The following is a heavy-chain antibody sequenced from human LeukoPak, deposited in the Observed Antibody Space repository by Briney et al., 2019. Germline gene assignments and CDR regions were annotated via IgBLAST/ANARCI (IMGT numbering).Heavy chain of an antibody. CDR2: IIPIFGTA. J-gene: IGHJ3*02. V-gene: IGHV1-69*05. D-gene: IGHD5-18*01. Sequence: SVKVSCKACGGTFSSYAISWVRQAPGQGLEWMGGIIPIFGTANYAQRFQGRVTITTDESTSTAYMELSSLRSEDTAVYYCARARLTAMVRRNAFDIWGQGTMVTVSS. CDR1: GGTFSSYA. CDR3: ARARLTAMVRRNAFDI.